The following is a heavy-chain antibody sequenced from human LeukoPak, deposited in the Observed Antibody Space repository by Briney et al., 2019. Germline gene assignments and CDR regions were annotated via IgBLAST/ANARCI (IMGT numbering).Heavy chain of an antibody. J-gene: IGHJ6*02. D-gene: IGHD6-13*01. CDR2: ISAYNGNT. CDR1: GYTFTSYG. CDR3: ARIRVHAPGRGQQMILGYYYYGMDV. Sequence: ASVKVSCRASGYTFTSYGISWVRQAPGQGLEWMGWISAYNGNTNYAQKLQGRVTLTTDTSTTTAYMELRSLRSDDTVVYYCARIRVHAPGRGQQMILGYYYYGMDVWGQGTTVTVSS. V-gene: IGHV1-18*01.